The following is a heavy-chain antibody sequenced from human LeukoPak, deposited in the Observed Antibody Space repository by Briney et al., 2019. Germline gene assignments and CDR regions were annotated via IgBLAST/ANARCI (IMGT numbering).Heavy chain of an antibody. CDR1: GGSISSSSYY. J-gene: IGHJ4*02. CDR3: ARFPLGRGNIWVYFDY. D-gene: IGHD3-16*01. CDR2: IYYSGST. Sequence: SETLSLTCTVSGGSISSSSYYWGWIRQPPGKGLEWIGSIYYSGSTYYNPSLKSRVTISVDTSKNQFSLRLSSVTAADTAVYYCARFPLGRGNIWVYFDYWGQGTLVTVSS. V-gene: IGHV4-39*01.